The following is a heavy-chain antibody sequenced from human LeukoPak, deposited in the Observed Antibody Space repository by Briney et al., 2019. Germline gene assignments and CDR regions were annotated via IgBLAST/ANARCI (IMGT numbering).Heavy chain of an antibody. CDR1: GYSISSGYY. D-gene: IGHD5-24*01. CDR2: IYHSGST. J-gene: IGHJ6*03. Sequence: SETLSLTCTVSGYSISSGYYWGWIRQPPGKGLEWIGSIYHSGSTYYNPSLKSRVTISVDTSKNQFSLKLSSVTAADTAVYYCARMSEMATRSSLWTYYYYYMDVWGKGTTVTISS. CDR3: ARMSEMATRSSLWTYYYYYMDV. V-gene: IGHV4-38-2*02.